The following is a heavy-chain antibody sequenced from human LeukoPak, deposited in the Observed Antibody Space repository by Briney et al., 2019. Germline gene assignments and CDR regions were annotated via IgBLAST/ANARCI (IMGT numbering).Heavy chain of an antibody. Sequence: RGASLKISCKGSGYSFTSYWIGWVRQMAGKGVEWRGFIYPGDSDTRYSPSFQGQVTISADKSISTAYLQWSSLKASDTAMYYCARLFGGSGWYFDYWGQGTLVTVSS. V-gene: IGHV5-51*01. CDR2: IYPGDSDT. CDR3: ARLFGGSGWYFDY. D-gene: IGHD6-19*01. CDR1: GYSFTSYW. J-gene: IGHJ4*02.